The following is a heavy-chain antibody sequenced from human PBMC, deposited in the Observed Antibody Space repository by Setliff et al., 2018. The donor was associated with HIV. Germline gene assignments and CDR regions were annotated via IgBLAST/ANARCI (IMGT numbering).Heavy chain of an antibody. V-gene: IGHV4-39*02. Sequence: PSETLSLTCTVSGGSASNSRYYWAWTRQPPGKGLEYIGSIHYNERTYYNPSLKSRVAISIDTSKNQFSLNLTSVTAADTAVYYCTIEGAGTIVYSWGQGTLVTVSS. CDR3: TIEGAGTIVYS. J-gene: IGHJ4*02. D-gene: IGHD6-19*01. CDR1: GGSASNSRYY. CDR2: IHYNERT.